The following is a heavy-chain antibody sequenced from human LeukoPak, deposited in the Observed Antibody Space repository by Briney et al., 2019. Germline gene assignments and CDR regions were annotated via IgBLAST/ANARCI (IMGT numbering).Heavy chain of an antibody. D-gene: IGHD6-6*01. Sequence: SETLSLTCAVYGGSFSGYYWSWIRHPPGKGLEWIGEINHSGSTNYNPSLKSRVTISVDTSKNQFSLKLSSVTAADTAVYYCVLLESIAARGFDPWGQGTLVTVSS. CDR2: INHSGST. V-gene: IGHV4-34*01. CDR1: GGSFSGYY. J-gene: IGHJ5*02. CDR3: VLLESIAARGFDP.